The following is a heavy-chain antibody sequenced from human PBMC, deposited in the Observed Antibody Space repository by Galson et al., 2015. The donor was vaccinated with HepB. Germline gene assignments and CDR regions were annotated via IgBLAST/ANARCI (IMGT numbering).Heavy chain of an antibody. J-gene: IGHJ4*02. CDR1: VFNISNNY. Sequence: SLRLSCAASVFNISNNYMSWVRQAPGKGLEWVSVIYKNGTTNYADSVKGRFTISRDTSKNTLYLQMNNLRTEDTAVYYCTRLADLSGYSSSWGQGTLVTVSS. V-gene: IGHV3-53*01. CDR3: TRLADLSGYSSS. CDR2: IYKNGTT. D-gene: IGHD6-13*01.